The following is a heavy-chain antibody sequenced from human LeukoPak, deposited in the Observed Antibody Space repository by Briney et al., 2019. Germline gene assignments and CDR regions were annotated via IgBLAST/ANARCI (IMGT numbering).Heavy chain of an antibody. Sequence: GASLRLSCAASGFTFSSYAMSWVRQPPGKGLEWVSAISGSGGSTYYADSVKGRFTISRDNSKNTLYLQMNSLRAEDTAVYYCAKDGNYYDSSGYYVYWGQGTLVTVSS. D-gene: IGHD3-22*01. V-gene: IGHV3-23*01. CDR2: ISGSGGST. CDR3: AKDGNYYDSSGYYVY. CDR1: GFTFSSYA. J-gene: IGHJ4*02.